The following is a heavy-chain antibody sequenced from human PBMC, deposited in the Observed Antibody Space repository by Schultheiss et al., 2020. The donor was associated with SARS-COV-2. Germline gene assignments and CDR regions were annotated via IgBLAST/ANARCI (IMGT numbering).Heavy chain of an antibody. CDR3: AREQTSSSWYYYYGMDV. Sequence: GGSLRLSCAASGFTFDDYAMHWVRQAPGKGLEWVSGISWNSGSIGYADSVKGRFTISRDNSKNTLYLQMNSLRAEDTAVYYCAREQTSSSWYYYYGMDVWGQGTTVTVSS. CDR1: GFTFDDYA. V-gene: IGHV3-9*01. J-gene: IGHJ6*02. CDR2: ISWNSGSI. D-gene: IGHD6-13*01.